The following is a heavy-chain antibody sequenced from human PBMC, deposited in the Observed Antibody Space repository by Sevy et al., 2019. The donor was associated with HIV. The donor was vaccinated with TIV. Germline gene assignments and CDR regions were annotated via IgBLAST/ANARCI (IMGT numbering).Heavy chain of an antibody. Sequence: WKTLSLTCAVSGVSVSSDTYYWSWIRQPPGKRREWIGYVYHTGSTNYCPSFKSRVTISVDTSKNQFSLRVFSVAAAVTAVYYCARQPYFFDKSGYYWDYWGQGALVIVSS. CDR3: ARQPYFFDKSGYYWDY. J-gene: IGHJ4*02. CDR1: GVSVSSDTYY. V-gene: IGHV4-61*01. CDR2: VYHTGST. D-gene: IGHD3-22*01.